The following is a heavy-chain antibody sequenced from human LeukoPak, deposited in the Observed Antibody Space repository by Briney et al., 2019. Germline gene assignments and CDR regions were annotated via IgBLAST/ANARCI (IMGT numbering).Heavy chain of an antibody. CDR2: ISGSGGST. V-gene: IGHV3-23*01. J-gene: IGHJ4*02. CDR1: GFTFSSYA. CDR3: AKSGRRGYCSGGSRCSGNYFDY. Sequence: GGSLRLSCAASGFTFSSYAMSWVRQAPGKGLEWVSAISGSGGSTYYADSVKGRFTISRDNSKNTLYLQMNSLRAEDTVVYYCAKSGRRGYCSGGSRCSGNYFDYWGQGTLVTVSS. D-gene: IGHD2-15*01.